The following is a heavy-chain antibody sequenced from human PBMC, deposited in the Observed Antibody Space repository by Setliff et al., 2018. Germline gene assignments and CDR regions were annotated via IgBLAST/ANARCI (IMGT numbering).Heavy chain of an antibody. J-gene: IGHJ6*02. CDR3: ARDRTAYNYGMDI. CDR1: GGSIMNYF. D-gene: IGHD5-18*01. V-gene: IGHV4-59*01. Sequence: PSETLSLTCTVSGGSIMNYFWSWIRQPPGKGLEWVGYVYYTGNTNYNPSLKSRLTISVDLSKNQVSLQLKSATTADTAVYYCARDRTAYNYGMDIWGQGTTVTVSS. CDR2: VYYTGNT.